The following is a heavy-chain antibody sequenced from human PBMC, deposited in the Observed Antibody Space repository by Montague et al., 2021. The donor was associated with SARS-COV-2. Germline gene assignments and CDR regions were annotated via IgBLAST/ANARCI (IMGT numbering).Heavy chain of an antibody. CDR2: ISYAGRT. V-gene: IGHV4-39*01. CDR1: GGSISSPDYY. D-gene: IGHD2-8*01. CDR3: ARQLPSYFSTNKCYPYYFDV. J-gene: IGHJ4*02. Sequence: SETLSLTCTVSGGSISSPDYYWGWIRQSPGKGLEWMGSISYAGRTYYNPSLRSRVSFSMDTSKNHFSLSLNSVTAADTAVYFCARQLPSYFSTNKCYPYYFDVWGQGALVTVSS.